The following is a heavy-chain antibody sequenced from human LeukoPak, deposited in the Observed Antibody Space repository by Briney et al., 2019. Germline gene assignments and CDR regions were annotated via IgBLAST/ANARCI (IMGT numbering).Heavy chain of an antibody. CDR2: ISYDGSNK. CDR1: GFTFSSYG. V-gene: IGHV3-30*18. J-gene: IGHJ4*02. CDR3: AKGTAMASALFDY. Sequence: GGSLRLSCAASGFTFSSYGMHWVRQAPGKGLEWVAVISYDGSNKYYADSVKGRFTISRDNSKNTLYLQMNSLRAEDTAVYYCAKGTAMASALFDYWGQGTLVTVSS. D-gene: IGHD5-18*01.